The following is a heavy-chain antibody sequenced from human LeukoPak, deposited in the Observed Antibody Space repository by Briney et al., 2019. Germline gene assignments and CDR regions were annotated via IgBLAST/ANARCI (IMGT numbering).Heavy chain of an antibody. D-gene: IGHD3-22*01. J-gene: IGHJ4*02. CDR2: IIPIFGTA. CDR3: AREKAYYYDSSGYYHP. CDR1: GGTFSSYA. V-gene: IGHV1-69*05. Sequence: SVKVSCKASGGTFSSYAISWVRQAPGQGLEWMGRIIPIFGTANYAQKFQGRVTIPTDESTSTAYMELSSLRSEDTAVYYCAREKAYYYDSSGYYHPWGQGTLVTVSS.